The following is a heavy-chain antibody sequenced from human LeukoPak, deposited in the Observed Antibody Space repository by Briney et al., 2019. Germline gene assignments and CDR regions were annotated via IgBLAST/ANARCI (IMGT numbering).Heavy chain of an antibody. CDR1: GFSFSSYS. J-gene: IGHJ6*02. D-gene: IGHD2-2*01. CDR3: ARDYCSSTSCYLGYYYYGMDV. V-gene: IGHV3-21*01. CDR2: ISISSSYI. Sequence: GGSLRLSCAASGFSFSSYSMNWVRQAPGKGLEWVSSISISSSYIYYADSVKGRFTISRDNAKNSLYLQMNSLRAEDTAVYYCARDYCSSTSCYLGYYYYGMDVWGQGTTVTVSS.